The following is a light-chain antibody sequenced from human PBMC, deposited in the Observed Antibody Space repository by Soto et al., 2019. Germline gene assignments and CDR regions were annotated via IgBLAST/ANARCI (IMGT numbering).Light chain of an antibody. CDR2: GNN. CDR3: AAWDDSLSGYV. V-gene: IGLV1-47*01. Sequence: QSALTQPPSASGTPGQRVTVSCSGSSSNIGRNYVDWYQQLPGTAPKLLIYGNNQRPSGVPDRFSGSKSGTSASLAISGLRSEDEADYHCAAWDDSLSGYVFGTGTKVTVL. CDR1: SSNIGRNY. J-gene: IGLJ1*01.